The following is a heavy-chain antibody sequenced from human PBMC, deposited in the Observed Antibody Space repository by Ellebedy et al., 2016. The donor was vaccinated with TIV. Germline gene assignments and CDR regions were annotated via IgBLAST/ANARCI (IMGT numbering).Heavy chain of an antibody. CDR2: ISSSSSYI. D-gene: IGHD1-1*01. CDR3: ARVGGLIRLVQLERRLAFDI. J-gene: IGHJ3*02. V-gene: IGHV3-21*01. CDR1: GFTFSSYS. Sequence: PGGSLRLSCAASGFTFSSYSMNWVRQAPGKGLEWVSSISSSSSYIYYADSVKGRFTISRDNAKNSLYLQMNSLRAEDTAVYYCARVGGLIRLVQLERRLAFDIWGQGTMVTVSS.